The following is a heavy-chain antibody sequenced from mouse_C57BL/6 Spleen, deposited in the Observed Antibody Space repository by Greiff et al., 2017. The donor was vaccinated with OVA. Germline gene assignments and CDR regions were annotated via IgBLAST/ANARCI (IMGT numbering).Heavy chain of an antibody. Sequence: EVQLQQSGPELVKPGASGRIPCKASESTFTNYNMDWVKKSNGKSIEWIGEINPNNGGTIYNQKFRGKATLTVDKSSSTAYMELRSLTSEETAVYYCARRVYYFDYWGQGTTLTVSS. CDR3: ARRVYYFDY. J-gene: IGHJ2*01. V-gene: IGHV1-18*01. CDR2: INPNNGGT. CDR1: ESTFTNYN.